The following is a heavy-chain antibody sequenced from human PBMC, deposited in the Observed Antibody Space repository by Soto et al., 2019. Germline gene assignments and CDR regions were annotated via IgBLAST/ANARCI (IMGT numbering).Heavy chain of an antibody. J-gene: IGHJ6*03. V-gene: IGHV6-1*01. D-gene: IGHD3-3*01. CDR1: GDSVSSNSAA. Sequence: QSQTLSLTCAISGDSVSSNSAAWNWIRQSPSRGLEWLGRTYYRSKWYNDYAVSVKSRITINPDTSKNQFSLQLNSVTPEDTAVYYCARDKGLSPRSYYDFWSGYPNFYYYYYMDVWGKGTTVTVSS. CDR3: ARDKGLSPRSYYDFWSGYPNFYYYYYMDV. CDR2: TYYRSKWYN.